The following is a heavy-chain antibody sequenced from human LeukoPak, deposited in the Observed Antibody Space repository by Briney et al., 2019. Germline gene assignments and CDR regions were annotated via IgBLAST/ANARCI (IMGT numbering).Heavy chain of an antibody. Sequence: SVEVSCKASGGTFSSYAISWVRQAPGQGLEWVGRIIPIFGTANYAQKFQGRVTITTDESASTAYMELSSLRSEDTAVYYCARDDYYDSSGYIYWGQGTLVTVSS. CDR1: GGTFSSYA. CDR2: IIPIFGTA. CDR3: ARDDYYDSSGYIY. V-gene: IGHV1-69*05. J-gene: IGHJ4*02. D-gene: IGHD3-22*01.